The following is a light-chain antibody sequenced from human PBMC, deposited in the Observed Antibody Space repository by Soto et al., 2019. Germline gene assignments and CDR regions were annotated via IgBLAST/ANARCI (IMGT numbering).Light chain of an antibody. Sequence: EIVMTQSPGTLSLSPGETATLSCRASQSVDSNYLAWYQQKPGQAPRLLVYGISTRATDIPARFSGSGSGTELTLTISSLQSEDFGIYYCQQHSKWPITFGQGTRLEIK. CDR2: GIS. V-gene: IGKV3-15*01. J-gene: IGKJ5*01. CDR3: QQHSKWPIT. CDR1: QSVDSN.